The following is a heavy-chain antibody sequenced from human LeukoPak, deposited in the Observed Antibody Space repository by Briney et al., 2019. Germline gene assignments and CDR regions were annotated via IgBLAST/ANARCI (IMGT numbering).Heavy chain of an antibody. D-gene: IGHD1-26*01. J-gene: IGHJ4*02. Sequence: SETLSLTCTVSGGSISSYYWSWIRQPAGKGLEWIGRIYTSGSTNYNASLKSRVSMSVDTSKDQFSLKLSSVTATDTAVFYCARENSGSYREFDYWGQGTLVTVSS. CDR3: ARENSGSYREFDY. V-gene: IGHV4-4*07. CDR2: IYTSGST. CDR1: GGSISSYY.